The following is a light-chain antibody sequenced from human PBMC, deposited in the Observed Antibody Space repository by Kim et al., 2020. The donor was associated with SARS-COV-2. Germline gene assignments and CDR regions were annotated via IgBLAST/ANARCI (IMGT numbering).Light chain of an antibody. J-gene: IGLJ3*02. V-gene: IGLV4-60*03. CDR3: ETWGSNTRV. CDR2: LEGSGSY. CDR1: SGHSSNI. Sequence: QPVLSQSSSASASLGSSVKRTCTLSSGHSSNIIAWHQQQPGKAPRYLMKLEGSGSYNKGSGVPDRFSGSSSGADRYLTISNLQSEDEADYYCETWGSNTRVFGGGTKLTVL.